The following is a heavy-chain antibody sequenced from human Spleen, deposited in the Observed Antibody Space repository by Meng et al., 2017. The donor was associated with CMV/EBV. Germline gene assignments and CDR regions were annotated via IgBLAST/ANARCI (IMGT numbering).Heavy chain of an antibody. Sequence: SETLSLTCTVSGGSISSSSYYWGWIRQPPGKGLEWIASIYYSGSTYYNPSLKSRGTISVDTSKNQFSLKLRSVIAADTAVYYCGRGPYCGGDCYSSVDSWGQGTLVTVSS. D-gene: IGHD2-21*01. CDR2: IYYSGST. V-gene: IGHV4-39*07. CDR3: GRGPYCGGDCYSSVDS. J-gene: IGHJ4*02. CDR1: GGSISSSSYY.